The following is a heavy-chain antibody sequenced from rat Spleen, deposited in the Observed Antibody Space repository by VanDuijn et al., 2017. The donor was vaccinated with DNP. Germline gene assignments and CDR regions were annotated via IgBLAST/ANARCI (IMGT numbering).Heavy chain of an antibody. CDR2: ISNSCSN. CDR1: GYSIPSNY. J-gene: IGHJ2*01. V-gene: IGHV3-1*01. D-gene: IGHD1-6*01. CDR3: SRSSSILTYFNY. Sequence: EVQLQESGPGLVKPSQSLSLTCSVTGYSIPSNYWGWIRRFPGNNMDWIGNISNSCSNSYNPSPKSRISITKDTSKNQFFLQLNSVTTEDTVTYYCSRSSSILTYFNYWGQGVMVTVSS.